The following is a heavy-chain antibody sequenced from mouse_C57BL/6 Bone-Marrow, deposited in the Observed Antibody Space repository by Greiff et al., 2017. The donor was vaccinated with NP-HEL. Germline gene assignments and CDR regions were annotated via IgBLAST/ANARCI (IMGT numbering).Heavy chain of an antibody. CDR1: GFTFSSYA. V-gene: IGHV5-4*01. CDR3: ARDGRLRRAMDY. CDR2: ISDGGSYT. J-gene: IGHJ4*01. D-gene: IGHD2-4*01. Sequence: EVKLMESGGGLVKPGGSLKLSCAASGFTFSSYAMSWVRQTQEKRLEWVATISDGGSYTYYPDNVKGRFTISRDNAKNNLYLQMSHLKSEDTAMYYCARDGRLRRAMDYWGQGTSVTVSS.